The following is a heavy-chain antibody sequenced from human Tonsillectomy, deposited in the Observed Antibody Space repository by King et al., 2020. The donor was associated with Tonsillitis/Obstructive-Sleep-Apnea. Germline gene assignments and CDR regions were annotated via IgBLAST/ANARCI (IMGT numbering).Heavy chain of an antibody. CDR2: IYWVDDK. V-gene: IGHV2-5*09. J-gene: IGHJ4*02. CDR1: EFSLSTSGVG. D-gene: IGHD1-26*01. Sequence: VTLKESGPALVKPTQTLTLTCTFSEFSLSTSGVGVGWIRQPPGQALEWLALIYWVDDKYYCPSLQSRLTLTKATSKNQMVLTMTNMDPVDTATYYCAHTQWDLPGFFDYWGQGALVTVSS. CDR3: AHTQWDLPGFFDY.